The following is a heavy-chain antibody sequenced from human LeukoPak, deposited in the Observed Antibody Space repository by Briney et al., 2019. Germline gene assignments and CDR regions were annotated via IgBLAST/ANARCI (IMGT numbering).Heavy chain of an antibody. CDR3: ARAAYDSNGFTANHDY. CDR1: GFTVSSNY. V-gene: IGHV3-53*01. Sequence: GGSLRLSCAASGFTVSSNYMSWVRQAPGKGLEWVSVLYSDGTTYYADSVKGRFTISRDNSKNTLYLQMNDLRAEDTAVYYCARAAYDSNGFTANHDYWGQGTLVTVSS. D-gene: IGHD3-22*01. CDR2: LYSDGTT. J-gene: IGHJ4*02.